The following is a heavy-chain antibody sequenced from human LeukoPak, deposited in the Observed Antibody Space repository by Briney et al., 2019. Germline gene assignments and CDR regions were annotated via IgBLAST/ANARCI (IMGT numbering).Heavy chain of an antibody. CDR3: ARGGVGTVTSIDY. J-gene: IGHJ4*02. D-gene: IGHD1-26*01. Sequence: GGSLRLSCAASGFTFSSYWMSWVRQAPGKGLEWVANIKQDGSEKYYVDSVKGRFTISRDNAKNSLYLQMSSLRAEDTAVYYCARGGVGTVTSIDYWGQGILVTVSS. CDR2: IKQDGSEK. V-gene: IGHV3-7*01. CDR1: GFTFSSYW.